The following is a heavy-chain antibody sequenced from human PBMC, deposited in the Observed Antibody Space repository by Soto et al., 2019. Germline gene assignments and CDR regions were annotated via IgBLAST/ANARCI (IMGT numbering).Heavy chain of an antibody. J-gene: IGHJ5*02. CDR2: IIPIFGTA. V-gene: IGHV1-69*13. D-gene: IGHD3-10*01. CDR1: GGTFSSYA. Sequence: GASVKVSCKASGGTFSSYAISWVRQAPGQGLEWMGGIIPIFGTANYAQKFQGRVTITADESTSTAYMELSSLRSEDTAVYYCARDHSTWFGELSDNWFDPWGQGTLVTVSS. CDR3: ARDHSTWFGELSDNWFDP.